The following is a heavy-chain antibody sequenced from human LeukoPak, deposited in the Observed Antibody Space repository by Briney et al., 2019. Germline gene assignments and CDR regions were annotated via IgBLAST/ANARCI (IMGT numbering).Heavy chain of an antibody. Sequence: PSETLSLTCTVSGGSISSTTYYWGCIRQPPGKGLEWIGTIYYSGSTYYNPSVKSRVTLSLDTSKNQLSLKLSSVTAADTAVYYCARLSHYSDSSGYYLGSYYFDYWGQGTLVTVSS. CDR2: IYYSGST. V-gene: IGHV4-39*01. CDR1: GGSISSTTYY. CDR3: ARLSHYSDSSGYYLGSYYFDY. J-gene: IGHJ4*02. D-gene: IGHD3-22*01.